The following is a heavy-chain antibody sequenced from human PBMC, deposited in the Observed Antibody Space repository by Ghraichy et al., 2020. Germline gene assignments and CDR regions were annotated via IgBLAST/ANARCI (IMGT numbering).Heavy chain of an antibody. CDR3: ARDPGGGMEDAFDI. CDR1: GYTFTGYY. CDR2: INPKSGGT. D-gene: IGHD3-16*01. J-gene: IGHJ3*02. V-gene: IGHV1-2*02. Sequence: ASVKVSFKASGYTFTGYYMHWVRQAPGQGLEWMGWINPKSGGTNYAQKFQGRVTMTRDTSISTAYLELSRLRSDDTAVHYCARDPGGGMEDAFDIWGQGTMVTVSS.